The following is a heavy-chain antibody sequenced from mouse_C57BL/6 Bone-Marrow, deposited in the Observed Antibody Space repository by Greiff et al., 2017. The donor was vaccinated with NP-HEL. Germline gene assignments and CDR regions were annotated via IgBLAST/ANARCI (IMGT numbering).Heavy chain of an antibody. V-gene: IGHV1-69*01. CDR2: IDPSDSYT. Sequence: QVQLQQPGAELVMPGASVKLSCKASGYTFTSYWMHWVKQRPGQGLEWIGEIDPSDSYTNYNQKFKGKSTLTVDKSSITAYMQLSSLTSEDSAVYYCARSGDYDGFAYWGQGTLVTVSA. CDR1: GYTFTSYW. CDR3: ARSGDYDGFAY. J-gene: IGHJ3*01. D-gene: IGHD2-4*01.